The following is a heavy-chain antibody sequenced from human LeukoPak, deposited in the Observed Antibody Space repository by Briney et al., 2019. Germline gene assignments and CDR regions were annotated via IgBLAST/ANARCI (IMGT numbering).Heavy chain of an antibody. CDR2: INWNGGST. V-gene: IGHV3-20*04. D-gene: IGHD2-15*01. CDR3: AKNGDRGAYCTGGTCYPYFYYYMDV. J-gene: IGHJ6*03. CDR1: GFTFDDYG. Sequence: GGSLRLSCAASGFTFDDYGMSWVRQAPGKGLEWVSGINWNGGSTGYADSVKGRFTISRDNSKNTLYLQMNSLRAEDTAIYYCAKNGDRGAYCTGGTCYPYFYYYMDVWGKGTTVTI.